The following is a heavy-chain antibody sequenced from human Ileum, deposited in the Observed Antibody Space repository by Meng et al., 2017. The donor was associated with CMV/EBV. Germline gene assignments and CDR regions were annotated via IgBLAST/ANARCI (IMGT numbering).Heavy chain of an antibody. CDR2: LYYSGTT. J-gene: IGHJ4*02. CDR1: GGSISSYY. Sequence: SETLSLTCTVSGGSISSYYWSWIRQPPGKGLEWIGYLYYSGTTKYKSSLQGRVTISVDKSKNQFSLNLRSMTAADTAVYFCAADLGSGDYYSLHFWGQGKRVTVSS. D-gene: IGHD3-10*01. CDR3: AADLGSGDYYSLHF. V-gene: IGHV4-59*01.